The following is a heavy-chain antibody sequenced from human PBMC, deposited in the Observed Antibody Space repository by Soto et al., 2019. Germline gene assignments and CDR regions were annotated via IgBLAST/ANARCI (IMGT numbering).Heavy chain of an antibody. J-gene: IGHJ4*02. D-gene: IGHD5-18*01. CDR1: GFTFSSYG. CDR3: ASNRPPVDTDMVVFDY. Sequence: QVQLVESGGGVVQPGRSLRLSCAASGFTFSSYGMHWVRQAPGKGLEWVAVIWYDGSKKYYSDSVKGRFTISRDNSKNTLYLPMSSLRAEDTAVYYCASNRPPVDTDMVVFDYWGQGALVTVSS. CDR2: IWYDGSKK. V-gene: IGHV3-33*01.